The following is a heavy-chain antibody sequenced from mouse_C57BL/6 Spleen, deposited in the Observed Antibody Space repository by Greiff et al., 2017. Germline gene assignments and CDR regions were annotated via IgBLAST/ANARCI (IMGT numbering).Heavy chain of an antibody. V-gene: IGHV1-64*01. J-gene: IGHJ4*01. CDR3: ARAESTPGAMDY. D-gene: IGHD5-1*01. CDR1: GYTFTSYW. Sequence: QVQLQQPGAELVKPGASVKLSCKASGYTFTSYWMHWVKQRPRQGLEWIGMIHPNSGSTNYNEKFKSKATLTVDKSSSTAYMQLSSLTSEDSAVYYCARAESTPGAMDYWGQGTSVTVSS. CDR2: IHPNSGST.